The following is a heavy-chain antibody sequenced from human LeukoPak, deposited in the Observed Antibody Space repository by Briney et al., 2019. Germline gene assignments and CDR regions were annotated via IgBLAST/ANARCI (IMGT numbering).Heavy chain of an antibody. Sequence: GGSLRLSCAASGFTFSSYGMHWVRQAPSKGLEWVAFIRYDGSNKYYADSVKGRFTISRDNSKNTLYLQMNSLRAEDTAVYYCVLPGLGGVLYWGQGTLVTVSS. J-gene: IGHJ4*02. V-gene: IGHV3-30*02. CDR1: GFTFSSYG. CDR3: VLPGLGGVLY. CDR2: IRYDGSNK. D-gene: IGHD3-16*01.